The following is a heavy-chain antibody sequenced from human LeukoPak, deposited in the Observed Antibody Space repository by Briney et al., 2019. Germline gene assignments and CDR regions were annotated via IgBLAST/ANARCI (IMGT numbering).Heavy chain of an antibody. CDR2: ISWNSGSI. CDR3: AKDRDYSSSAASVDY. V-gene: IGHV3-9*01. J-gene: IGHJ4*02. CDR1: GFTFADYA. Sequence: GGSLRLSCAASGFTFADYAMHWVRQAPGKGLEWVSGISWNSGSIGYADSVKGRFTISRDNAKNSLYLQMNSLRAEDTALYYCAKDRDYSSSAASVDYWGQGTLVTVSS. D-gene: IGHD6-6*01.